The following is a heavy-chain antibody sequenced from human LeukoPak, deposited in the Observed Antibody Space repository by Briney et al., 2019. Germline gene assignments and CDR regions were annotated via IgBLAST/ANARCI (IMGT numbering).Heavy chain of an antibody. V-gene: IGHV3-74*01. CDR1: GFTFRDYW. CDR2: INSDGHDT. D-gene: IGHD6-19*01. Sequence: GGSLRLSCAASGFTFRDYWMSWVRQAPGKGLVWVSRINSDGHDTSYAVSVKGRFTISRDNAKNTLYLQMNSLRAEDTAVYYCAGDRYDSGWYAFDIWGQGTMVTVSS. CDR3: AGDRYDSGWYAFDI. J-gene: IGHJ3*02.